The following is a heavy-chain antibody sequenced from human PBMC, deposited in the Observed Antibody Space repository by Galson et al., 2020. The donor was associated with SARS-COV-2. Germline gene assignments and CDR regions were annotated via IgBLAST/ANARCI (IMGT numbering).Heavy chain of an antibody. J-gene: IGHJ6*03. CDR2: ITAGNGDT. CDR1: GYTFSNYG. D-gene: IGHD1-26*01. CDR3: ARERSSGSPWRGYYYYYMDV. V-gene: IGHV1-3*01. Sequence: ASVKVSCKASGYTFSNYGMHWVRQAPGQRLEWMGWITAGNGDTKYSQKFQGRVTITRDTSASTAYMDLSSLRSEDTAVYYCARERSSGSPWRGYYYYYMDVWGKGTTVTISS.